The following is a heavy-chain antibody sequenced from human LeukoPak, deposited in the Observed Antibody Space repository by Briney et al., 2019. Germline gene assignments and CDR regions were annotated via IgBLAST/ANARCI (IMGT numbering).Heavy chain of an antibody. V-gene: IGHV1-69*01. D-gene: IGHD4-23*01. CDR1: GGTFSSYA. Sequence: SVKVSCKASGGTFSSYAISWVRQSPGQGLEWMGGIIPIFGTANYAQKFQGRVTITADESTSTAYMELSSLRSEDTAVYYCARGRNLDYGGNSGSGYWGQGTLVTVSS. J-gene: IGHJ4*02. CDR2: IIPIFGTA. CDR3: ARGRNLDYGGNSGSGY.